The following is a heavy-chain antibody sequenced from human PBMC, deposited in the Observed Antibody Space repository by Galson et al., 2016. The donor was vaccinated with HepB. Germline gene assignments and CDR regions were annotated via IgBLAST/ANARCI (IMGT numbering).Heavy chain of an antibody. CDR2: IKQDGSEK. D-gene: IGHD2-2*03. CDR3: AGGYCSSMHCFSGRRAASLDC. V-gene: IGHV3-7*01. J-gene: IGHJ4*02. CDR1: GFTFSSYW. Sequence: SLRLSCAASGFTFSSYWMSWVRQAPGKGLEWVANIKQDGSEKYYVDSVKGRFTISRDNAKNQFSLRLNAVTAADTAVYYCAGGYCSSMHCFSGRRAASLDCWGQGTLATVSS.